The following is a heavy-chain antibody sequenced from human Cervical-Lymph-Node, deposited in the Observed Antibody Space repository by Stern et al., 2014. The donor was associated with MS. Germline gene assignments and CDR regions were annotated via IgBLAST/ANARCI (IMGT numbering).Heavy chain of an antibody. CDR2: VYYTGNI. V-gene: IGHV4-39*01. CDR3: ARHLKYRFFDH. D-gene: IGHD2/OR15-2a*01. Sequence: QLVESGPGLVKPSETLSLTCSVSGGSFSSNDYYWGWVRQPPGKGLEWIGTVYYTGNIYYNPSFKSPVTMSVDPSKNQFSLRLPSVTAADTAVYYCARHLKYRFFDHWGQGALVTVSS. CDR1: GGSFSSNDYY. J-gene: IGHJ4*02.